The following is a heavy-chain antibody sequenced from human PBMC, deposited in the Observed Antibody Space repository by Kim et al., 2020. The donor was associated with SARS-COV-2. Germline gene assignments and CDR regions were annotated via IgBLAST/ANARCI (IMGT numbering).Heavy chain of an antibody. CDR1: GFTFSSYG. J-gene: IGHJ5*02. CDR3: AKVQTVLRYSGCYYDWFDP. V-gene: IGHV3-30*18. Sequence: GGSLRLSCAASGFTFSSYGMHWVRQAPGKGLEWVAVISYDGSNKYYADSVKGRFTISRDNSKNTLYLQMNSLRAEDTAVYYCAKVQTVLRYSGCYYDWFDPWGQGTLVTVSS. D-gene: IGHD1-26*01. CDR2: ISYDGSNK.